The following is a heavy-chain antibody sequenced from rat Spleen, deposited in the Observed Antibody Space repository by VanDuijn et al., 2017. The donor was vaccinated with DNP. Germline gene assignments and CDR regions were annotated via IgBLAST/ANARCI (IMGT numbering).Heavy chain of an antibody. Sequence: EVKLVESGGGLVQPGRSLKLSCAASGFNFNDYWMGWVRQAPGKGLEWIGEINEDSGTINYTPSLKDKFTISRDNAQNTLYQQMSKLGSEDSAIYYCSREGLRASDYWGQGVLVTVSS. CDR1: GFNFNDYW. CDR2: INEDSGTI. D-gene: IGHD4-1*01. J-gene: IGHJ2*01. CDR3: SREGLRASDY. V-gene: IGHV4-2*01.